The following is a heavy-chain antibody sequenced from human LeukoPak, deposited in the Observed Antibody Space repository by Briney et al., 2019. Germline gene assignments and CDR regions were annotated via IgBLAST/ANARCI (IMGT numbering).Heavy chain of an antibody. CDR3: ARDRGIVATIYYWFDP. CDR2: INPNSGGT. J-gene: IGHJ5*02. V-gene: IGHV1-2*02. CDR1: GYTFTGYY. D-gene: IGHD5-12*01. Sequence: GASVKVSCKASGYTFTGYYMHWVRQAPGQGLEWMGWINPNSGGTNYAQKFQGRVTMTRDTSISTAYMELSRLRSDDTAVYYCARDRGIVATIYYWFDPWSQGTLVTVSS.